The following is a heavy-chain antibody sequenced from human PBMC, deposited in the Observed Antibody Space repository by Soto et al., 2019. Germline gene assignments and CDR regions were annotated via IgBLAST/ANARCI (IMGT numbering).Heavy chain of an antibody. CDR1: GFSLSDARMG. CDR3: AHVRQWDGAQSYGY. Sequence: QVTLKESGPVLVKPTETLTLTCAVSGFSLSDARMGVSWIRQPPGKALEWLAHIFWNDDKSYSTTLESRLTTANDPSKGQVVLTMTNMDPVDTATSFCAHVRQWDGAQSYGYWGRGTLVTVSS. CDR2: IFWNDDK. D-gene: IGHD1-26*01. J-gene: IGHJ4*02. V-gene: IGHV2-26*01.